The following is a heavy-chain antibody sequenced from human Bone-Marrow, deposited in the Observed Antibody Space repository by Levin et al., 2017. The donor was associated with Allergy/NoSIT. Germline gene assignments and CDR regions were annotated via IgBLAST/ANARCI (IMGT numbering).Heavy chain of an antibody. CDR3: ATGPIVAAAVRGLWFFAH. CDR1: GYSFMDLA. D-gene: IGHD3-10*02. CDR2: FEPEDGRT. V-gene: IGHV1-24*01. Sequence: AASVKVSCKVSGYSFMDLAIHWVKQSPGEGLELVGGFEPEDGRTIYAPKFQHRVTMTEDRSTGTAYMELSSLSSEDTAVYYCATGPIVAAAVRGLWFFAHWGRGTLVIVSS. J-gene: IGHJ2*01.